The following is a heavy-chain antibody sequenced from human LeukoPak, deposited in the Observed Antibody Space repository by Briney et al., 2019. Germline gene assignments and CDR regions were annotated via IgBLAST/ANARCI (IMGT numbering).Heavy chain of an antibody. J-gene: IGHJ6*02. CDR2: IYYSGST. CDR1: GGSISSGDYY. V-gene: IGHV4-30-4*08. Sequence: SQTLSLTCTVSGGSISSGDYYWSWIRQPPGKGLEWIGYIYYSGSTYYNPSLKSRVTISVDTSKNQFSLKLSSVTAADTAVYYCARHLPIAALEYYYYYGMDVWGQGTTVTVSS. D-gene: IGHD6-13*01. CDR3: ARHLPIAALEYYYYYGMDV.